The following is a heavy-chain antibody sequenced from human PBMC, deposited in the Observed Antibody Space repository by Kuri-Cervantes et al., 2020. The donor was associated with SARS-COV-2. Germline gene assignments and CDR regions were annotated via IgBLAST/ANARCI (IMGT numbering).Heavy chain of an antibody. CDR2: IIHIFGTA. D-gene: IGHD2-2*01. J-gene: IGHJ6*02. CDR3: VWDCSSTSCYYGMDV. Sequence: SVSLSCKASVGTLSSYAISWVRAAPGQGLEWMGGIIHIFGTANYAQTFQSRVTITADESTSTAYMELSSLRSEDTAVYYRVWDCSSTSCYYGMDVWGQGTTVTVSS. V-gene: IGHV1-69*13. CDR1: VGTLSSYA.